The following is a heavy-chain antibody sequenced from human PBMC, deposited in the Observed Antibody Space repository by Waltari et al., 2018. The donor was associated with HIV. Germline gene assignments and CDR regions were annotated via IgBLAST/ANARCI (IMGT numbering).Heavy chain of an antibody. CDR3: ASSDYGDYR. Sequence: QVQLQQWGAGLLKPSETLSLTCVVYGGSASRYFWSWIRQSPDKGLEWIGEISHSGRSNYNPSLKSRVTISLDTSKNQFSLKLTSVTAADTAVYYCASSDYGDYRWGQGTLVTVSS. J-gene: IGHJ5*02. CDR2: ISHSGRS. CDR1: GGSASRYF. D-gene: IGHD4-17*01. V-gene: IGHV4-34*01.